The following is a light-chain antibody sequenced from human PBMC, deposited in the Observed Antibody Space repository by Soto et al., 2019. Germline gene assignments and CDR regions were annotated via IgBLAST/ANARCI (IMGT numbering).Light chain of an antibody. Sequence: QSVLTQPPSVSAAPGQKVTISCSGSSSNIGNNYVSWYQQFPGTAPKLLIYDNNKRPSGISDRFSGSKSGTSATLGITGLQTGDEADYYCGTWDSSLSIYVFGTGTKLTVL. CDR2: DNN. CDR3: GTWDSSLSIYV. CDR1: SSNIGNNY. V-gene: IGLV1-51*01. J-gene: IGLJ1*01.